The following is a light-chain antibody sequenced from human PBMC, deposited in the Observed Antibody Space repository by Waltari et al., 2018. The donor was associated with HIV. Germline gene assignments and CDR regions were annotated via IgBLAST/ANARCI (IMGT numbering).Light chain of an antibody. Sequence: DIQMTQSPSSLSASVGDRVPITCRASQGISNYLAWYQQKPGKVPKVLIYAASTFQSGVPSRFSGSGSGTDFTLTINSLQPEDVATYYCQKYKSAPFTFGPGTKVDIK. J-gene: IGKJ3*01. CDR1: QGISNY. V-gene: IGKV1-27*01. CDR3: QKYKSAPFT. CDR2: AAS.